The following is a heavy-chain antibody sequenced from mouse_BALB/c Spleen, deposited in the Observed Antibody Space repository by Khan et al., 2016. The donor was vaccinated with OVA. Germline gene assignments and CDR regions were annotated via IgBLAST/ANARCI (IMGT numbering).Heavy chain of an antibody. CDR1: GYTFTNYG. V-gene: IGHV9-3-1*01. D-gene: IGHD6-1*01. Sequence: QIQLVQSGPELKKPGETVKISCKASGYTFTNYGMNWVKQSPGKALKWMGWINTYTGEPTYADDFKGRFAFSLETSVNTAYLQINNLKHEDTATFCCARPPYFSYPLGYWGQGTSVTVSS. CDR2: INTYTGEP. J-gene: IGHJ4*01. CDR3: ARPPYFSYPLGY.